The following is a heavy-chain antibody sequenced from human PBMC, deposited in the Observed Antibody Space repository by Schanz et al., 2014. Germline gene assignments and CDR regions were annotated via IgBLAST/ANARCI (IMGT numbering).Heavy chain of an antibody. CDR1: GGTFSSYA. CDR2: IIPILGME. V-gene: IGHV1-69*04. Sequence: QVQLVQSGAEVKKPGSSVKVSCKASGGTFSSYAFSWVRQAPGQGLEWMGKIIPILGMENYAQKFQGRVTITAHISTSTAYMDLSSLRSEDTAVYYCARDIQYHYDTSGPVGAFDIWGRGTVVTVSS. CDR3: ARDIQYHYDTSGPVGAFDI. D-gene: IGHD3-22*01. J-gene: IGHJ3*02.